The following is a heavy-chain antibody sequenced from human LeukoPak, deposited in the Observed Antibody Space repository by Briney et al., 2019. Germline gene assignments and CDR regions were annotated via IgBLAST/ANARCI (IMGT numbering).Heavy chain of an antibody. Sequence: SETLSLTCTVSGGSISTSNYYWGWIRQPPGKGLEWIGNIFYSGSTHYNPSLKSRVTISVDTSKNQVSLKLRSVTAADTAVYYCARTTEGYAGGPGYSYYYYMDVWGKGTTVTISS. J-gene: IGHJ6*03. CDR1: GGSISTSNYY. CDR2: IFYSGST. CDR3: ARTTEGYAGGPGYSYYYYMDV. V-gene: IGHV4-39*07. D-gene: IGHD5-12*01.